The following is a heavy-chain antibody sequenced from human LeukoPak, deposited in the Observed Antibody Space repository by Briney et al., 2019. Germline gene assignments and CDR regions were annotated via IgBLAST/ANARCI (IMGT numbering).Heavy chain of an antibody. J-gene: IGHJ4*02. CDR1: GFTFSSYW. CDR3: TRGASYYDY. CDR2: IKQDGSEK. Sequence: TGGSLRLSCAASGFTFSSYWMSWVRQAPGKGLEWVANIKQDGSEKYYVDSVKGRFTISRDNSKNTLYLQMNSLRAEDTAVYYCTRGASYYDYWGQGTLVTVSS. V-gene: IGHV3-7*03. D-gene: IGHD3-10*01.